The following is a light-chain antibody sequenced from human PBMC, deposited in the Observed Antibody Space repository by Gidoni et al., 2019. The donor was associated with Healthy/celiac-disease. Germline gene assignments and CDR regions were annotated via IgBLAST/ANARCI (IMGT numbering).Light chain of an antibody. V-gene: IGKV3-20*01. CDR1: QSVSSCY. J-gene: IGKJ4*02. CDR3: QQYGSLLT. Sequence: EIVSTQSPGPLSLSPGERATLSCRTSQSVSSCYLAWYQQKPGQAPRLLIYGASRRATGLPDRFSGSGSGTDFTLTISILDPEDFAVYYCQQYGSLLTFGGGTKVEIK. CDR2: GAS.